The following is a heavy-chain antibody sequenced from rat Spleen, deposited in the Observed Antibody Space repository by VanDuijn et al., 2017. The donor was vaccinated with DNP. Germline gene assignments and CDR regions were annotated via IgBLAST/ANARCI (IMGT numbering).Heavy chain of an antibody. CDR3: ARPMDYYSGGFAY. Sequence: EVQLVESGGGLVQPRRSLKLSCAASGFTFSDYYMAWVRQAPTKGLEWVAYISYDGSRTYYRDSVKGRFTISRDNAKSTLYLQMNSLRSEDMATYYCARPMDYYSGGFAYWGQGTLVTVSS. V-gene: IGHV5-22*01. J-gene: IGHJ3*01. D-gene: IGHD1-1*01. CDR1: GFTFSDYY. CDR2: ISYDGSRT.